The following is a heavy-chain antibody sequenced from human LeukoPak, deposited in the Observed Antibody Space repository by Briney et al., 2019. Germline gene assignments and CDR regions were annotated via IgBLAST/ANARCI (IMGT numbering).Heavy chain of an antibody. D-gene: IGHD6-13*01. CDR1: GYIFTNYC. CDR3: ARHDSSSWNDYFDY. Sequence: GESLKIYCKGSGYIFTNYCIGWVRQMPGKGLEWMGIIYPDDSDTRYSPSFQGQVTISADKSISTAYLQWSSLRASDTAMYYCARHDSSSWNDYFDYWGQGILVTVSS. J-gene: IGHJ4*02. CDR2: IYPDDSDT. V-gene: IGHV5-51*01.